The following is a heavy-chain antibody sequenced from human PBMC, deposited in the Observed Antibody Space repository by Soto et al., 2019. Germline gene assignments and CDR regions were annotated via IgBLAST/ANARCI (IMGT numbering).Heavy chain of an antibody. V-gene: IGHV3-9*01. J-gene: IGHJ5*02. CDR1: GFTFDDYA. CDR2: ISWNSGSI. Sequence: GGSLRLSCAASGFTFDDYAMHWVRQAPGKGLEWVSGISWNSGSIGYADSVKGRFTISRDNAKNSLYLQMNSLRAEDTALYYCAKDSQDCSSTSQDCGWFDPWGQGTLVTVSS. D-gene: IGHD2-2*01. CDR3: AKDSQDCSSTSQDCGWFDP.